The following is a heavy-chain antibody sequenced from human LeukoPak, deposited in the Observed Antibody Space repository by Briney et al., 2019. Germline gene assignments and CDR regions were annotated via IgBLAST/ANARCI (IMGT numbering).Heavy chain of an antibody. J-gene: IGHJ4*02. V-gene: IGHV3-23*01. D-gene: IGHD3-10*01. CDR1: GFTFSSYA. CDR2: ISGSGGNT. Sequence: GGSLRLSCAASGFTFSSYAMSGVRQAPGKGLEWVSAISGSGGNTYFADSAKGRFTISRDNSKNTLYLQMNSLRAEDTAVYYCARHLLWFGELSGGFDYWGQGTLVTVSS. CDR3: ARHLLWFGELSGGFDY.